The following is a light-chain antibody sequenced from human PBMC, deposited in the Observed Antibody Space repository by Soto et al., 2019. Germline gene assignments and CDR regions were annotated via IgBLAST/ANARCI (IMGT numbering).Light chain of an antibody. CDR1: QSISDT. Sequence: EIVMTQSPATLSVSPGGRATLSCRASQSISDTLAWYQQKPGQAPRLLIHGASTRATGFPARFSGSGSGTDCGVGVGGVEWEDGAVCYGQEYNNWPGTLGEGAKGEIK. J-gene: IGKJ1*01. V-gene: IGKV3-15*01. CDR3: QEYNNWPGT. CDR2: GAS.